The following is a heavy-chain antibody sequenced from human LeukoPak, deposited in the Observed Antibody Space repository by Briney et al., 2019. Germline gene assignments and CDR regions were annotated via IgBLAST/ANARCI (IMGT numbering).Heavy chain of an antibody. CDR2: IYHDGST. CDR3: ARLWSGSYSFDY. J-gene: IGHJ4*02. Sequence: SETLSLTCAVSGGSISSNNWWIWVRQSPEKGLEWIGEIYHDGSTNYNPSLKSRVTISMDKSKNQLSLKLNFVTAADTAVYYCARLWSGSYSFDYWGQGTLVTVSS. CDR1: GGSISSNNW. D-gene: IGHD1-26*01. V-gene: IGHV4-4*02.